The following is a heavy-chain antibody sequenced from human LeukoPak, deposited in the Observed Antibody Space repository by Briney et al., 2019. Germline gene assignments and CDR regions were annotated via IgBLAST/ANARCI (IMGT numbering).Heavy chain of an antibody. J-gene: IGHJ3*02. D-gene: IGHD3-22*01. Sequence: SETLSLTCTVSGGSISSYYWSWIRQPAGKGLEWIGRINTSGSTNYNPSLKSRVTMSVDTSKNQFSLKLSSVTAADTAVYYCARDRGVYYYDSSGYLDAFDIWGQGTMVTVSS. CDR2: INTSGST. CDR1: GGSISSYY. CDR3: ARDRGVYYYDSSGYLDAFDI. V-gene: IGHV4-4*07.